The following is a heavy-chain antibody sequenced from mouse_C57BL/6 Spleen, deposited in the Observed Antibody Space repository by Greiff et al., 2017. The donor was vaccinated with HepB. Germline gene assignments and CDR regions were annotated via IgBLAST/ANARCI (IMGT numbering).Heavy chain of an antibody. D-gene: IGHD3-2*02. J-gene: IGHJ2*01. Sequence: EVKVEESGGGLVKPGGSLKLSCAASGFTFSSYAMSWVRQTPEKRLEWVATISDGGSYTYYPDNVKGRFTISRDNAKNNLYLQMSHLKSEDTAMYYCARDRGWNYFDYWGQGTTLTVSS. CDR2: ISDGGSYT. CDR3: ARDRGWNYFDY. V-gene: IGHV5-4*01. CDR1: GFTFSSYA.